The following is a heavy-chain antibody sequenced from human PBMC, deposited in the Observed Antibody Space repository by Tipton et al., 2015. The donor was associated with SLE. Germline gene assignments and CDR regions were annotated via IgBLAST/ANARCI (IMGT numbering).Heavy chain of an antibody. CDR3: ARDGASNPMGYFDL. CDR1: GYSISIGYY. Sequence: TLSLTCSVSGYSISIGYYWGWIRQSPGKGLEWIGSIYNSGTKYYNPPLKSRLTISVDTSKNHFSLKLTSVTAADTAVYYCARDGASNPMGYFDLWGRGTRVTVSS. V-gene: IGHV4-38-2*02. CDR2: IYNSGTK. J-gene: IGHJ2*01. D-gene: IGHD2-2*01.